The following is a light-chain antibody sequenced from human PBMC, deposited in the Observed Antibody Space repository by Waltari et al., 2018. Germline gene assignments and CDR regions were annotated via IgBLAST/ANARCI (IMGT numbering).Light chain of an antibody. CDR1: QSIDAW. CDR2: KGS. CDR3: QQYETSCT. V-gene: IGKV1-5*03. J-gene: IGKJ2*02. Sequence: DIQMTQFPTTLSASVGDRVPSHCRASQSIDAWLAWYQQKPGNARKLLIDKGSSVESGVPSRFSGSGSGVDFTLTIASLQPDDFATYYCQQYETSCTFGQGTKVEI.